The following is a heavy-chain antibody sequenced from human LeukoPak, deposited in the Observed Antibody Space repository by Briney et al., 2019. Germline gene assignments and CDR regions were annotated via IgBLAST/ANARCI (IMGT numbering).Heavy chain of an antibody. CDR1: GGSISSSNW. CDR2: IYHSGST. J-gene: IGHJ4*02. Sequence: RTSETLSLTCAVSGGSISSSNWWSWVRQPPGKGLEWIGEIYHSGSTNYNPSLKSRATISMDTSKNQFSLKLSAVTAADTAVYYCTREGYSSPDYWGQGTLVTVSS. CDR3: TREGYSSPDY. D-gene: IGHD5-18*01. V-gene: IGHV4-4*02.